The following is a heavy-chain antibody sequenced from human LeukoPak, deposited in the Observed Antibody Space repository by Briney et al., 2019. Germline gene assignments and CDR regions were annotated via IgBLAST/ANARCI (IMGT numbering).Heavy chain of an antibody. Sequence: GGSLRLSCAASGFTFDDYAMHWVRQAPGKGLEWVSGISWNSGSIGYADSVKGRFTISRDNAKNSLYLQMNSLRAEDTALYYCAKDISSGYALYGMDVWGQGTTVTVSS. J-gene: IGHJ6*02. D-gene: IGHD5-12*01. V-gene: IGHV3-9*01. CDR3: AKDISSGYALYGMDV. CDR2: ISWNSGSI. CDR1: GFTFDDYA.